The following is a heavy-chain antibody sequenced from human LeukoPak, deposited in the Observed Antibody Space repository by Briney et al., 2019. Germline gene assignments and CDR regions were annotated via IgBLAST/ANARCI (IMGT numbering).Heavy chain of an antibody. J-gene: IGHJ5*02. D-gene: IGHD3-10*01. CDR3: ARVRIAMVRGVDNWFDP. CDR1: GYTFSSYT. CDR2: LIPIFGTA. Sequence: GASVKVSCKASGYTFSSYTISWVRQAPGQGLEWMGGLIPIFGTANNAQKFQGRVTITADESTSTAYMELSSLRSEDTAVEYCARVRIAMVRGVDNWFDPWGQGTLVTVSS. V-gene: IGHV1-69*13.